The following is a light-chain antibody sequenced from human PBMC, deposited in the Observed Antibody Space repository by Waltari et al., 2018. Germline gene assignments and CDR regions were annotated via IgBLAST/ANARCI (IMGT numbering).Light chain of an antibody. J-gene: IGKJ2*01. V-gene: IGKV1-5*03. CDR3: QLDNSHSPMYT. Sequence: DIQMTQSPSTLSASVGDRVTITCRASQNINRWLAWYQQQPGRAPKLLISEASSLQSGVPSRFSGSGSGTEFTLTISSLQPDDFATYYCQLDNSHSPMYTFGQGTKLEI. CDR2: EAS. CDR1: QNINRW.